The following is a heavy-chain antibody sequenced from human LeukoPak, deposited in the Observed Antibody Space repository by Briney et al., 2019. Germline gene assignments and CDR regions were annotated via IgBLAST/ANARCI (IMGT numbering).Heavy chain of an antibody. CDR3: ARPRAVAGTPWFDP. D-gene: IGHD6-19*01. V-gene: IGHV4-59*08. CDR1: GGSISSYY. CDR2: IYYSGST. Sequence: SETLSLTCTVSGGSISSYYWSWIRQPPGKGLEWIGYIYYSGSTNYNPSLKSRVTISVDTSKNQFSLKLSSVTAADTAVYYCARPRAVAGTPWFDPWGQGTLVTVSS. J-gene: IGHJ5*02.